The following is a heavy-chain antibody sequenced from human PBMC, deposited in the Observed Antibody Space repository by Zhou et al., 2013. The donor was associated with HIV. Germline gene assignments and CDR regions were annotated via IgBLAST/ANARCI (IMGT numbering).Heavy chain of an antibody. J-gene: IGHJ5*02. Sequence: QVQLVQSGAEVKKPGSSVKVSCKASGGTFSSYAISWVRQAPGQGLEWMGGIIPIFGTANYAQKFQGRVTITTDESTSTAYMELSSLRSEDTAVYYCAREGIPTYCSSTSCYNWNWFDPWGQGTLVTVSS. CDR3: AREGIPTYCSSTSCYNWNWFDP. CDR2: IIPIFGTA. D-gene: IGHD2-2*02. V-gene: IGHV1-69*05. CDR1: GGTFSSYA.